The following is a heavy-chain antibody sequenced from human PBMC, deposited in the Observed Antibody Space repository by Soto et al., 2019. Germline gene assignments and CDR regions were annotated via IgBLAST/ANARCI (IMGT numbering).Heavy chain of an antibody. CDR2: IYYSGST. Sequence: PSETLSLTCTVSGGSISSSSYYWGWIRQPPGKGLEWIGSIYYSGSTYYNPSLKSRVTISVDTSKNQFSLKLSSVTAADTAVYYCARLRPAAYGDYDDYWGQGTLVTVS. V-gene: IGHV4-39*01. D-gene: IGHD4-17*01. CDR3: ARLRPAAYGDYDDY. J-gene: IGHJ4*02. CDR1: GGSISSSSYY.